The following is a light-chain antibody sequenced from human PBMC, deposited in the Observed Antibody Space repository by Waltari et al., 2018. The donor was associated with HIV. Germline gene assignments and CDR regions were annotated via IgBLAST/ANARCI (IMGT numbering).Light chain of an antibody. CDR3: YSTDSSEGV. Sequence: SYELTQPPSVSVSPGQTARTTCTGASLPTKYAYWYQQKSGQAPVLVIYEDSKRPSGIPERFSGSSSGTMATLTISGAQVEDEADYYCYSTDSSEGVFGGGTKLTVL. V-gene: IGLV3-10*01. CDR2: EDS. J-gene: IGLJ3*02. CDR1: SLPTKY.